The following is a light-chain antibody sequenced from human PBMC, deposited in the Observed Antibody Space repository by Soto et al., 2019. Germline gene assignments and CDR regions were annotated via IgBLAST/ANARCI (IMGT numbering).Light chain of an antibody. J-gene: IGKJ4*01. CDR3: QQSYSNPST. CDR1: QSISSY. CDR2: AAS. V-gene: IGKV1-39*01. Sequence: DIQMTQSPSYLSASVGDRITITCRASQSISSYLNWYQQKPGKAPKLLIYAASSLQSGVPSRFSGSGSGTDFTLTISSLQPEDFATYYCQQSYSNPSTFGGGTKVDIK.